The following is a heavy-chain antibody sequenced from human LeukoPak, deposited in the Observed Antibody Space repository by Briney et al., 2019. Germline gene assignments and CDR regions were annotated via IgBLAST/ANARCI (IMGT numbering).Heavy chain of an antibody. CDR2: INPNSGGT. CDR3: ASRVAMLWFGESDLDY. V-gene: IGHV1-2*02. J-gene: IGHJ4*02. Sequence: GASVKVSCKASGYTFTDYYMHWVRQAPGQGLEWMGWINPNSGGTNYAQKFQGRVTMTRDTSISTAYMELSRLRSDDTAVYYCASRVAMLWFGESDLDYWGQGTLVTVSS. D-gene: IGHD3-10*01. CDR1: GYTFTDYY.